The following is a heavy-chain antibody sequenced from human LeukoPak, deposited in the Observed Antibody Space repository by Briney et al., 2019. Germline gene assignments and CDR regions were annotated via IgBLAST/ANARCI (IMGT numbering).Heavy chain of an antibody. CDR3: ARDSGFSGTQRGEY. D-gene: IGHD3/OR15-3a*01. Sequence: GGPLRLSCAASGFTFSSYAMHWVRQAPGKGLEWVAVISYDGSNKYYADSVKGRFTISRDNSKNTLYLQMNSLRAEDTAVYYCARDSGFSGTQRGEYWGQGTLVTVSS. J-gene: IGHJ4*02. CDR2: ISYDGSNK. CDR1: GFTFSSYA. V-gene: IGHV3-30*04.